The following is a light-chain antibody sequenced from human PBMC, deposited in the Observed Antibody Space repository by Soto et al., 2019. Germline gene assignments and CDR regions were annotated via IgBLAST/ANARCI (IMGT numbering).Light chain of an antibody. CDR2: GAS. V-gene: IGKV3-15*01. Sequence: EIVMPQSPATLSVSPGERATLSCRASQSVGSNLAWYQQKPGQAPRLLIYGASTRATGIPARFNGSGSGTEFTLTISSLQSEDFAIYFCQQYNNWPPDRTFGQGTKVEIK. CDR3: QQYNNWPPDRT. J-gene: IGKJ1*01. CDR1: QSVGSN.